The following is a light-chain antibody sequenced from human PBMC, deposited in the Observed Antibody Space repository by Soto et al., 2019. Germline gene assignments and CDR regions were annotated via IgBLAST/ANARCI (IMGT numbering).Light chain of an antibody. Sequence: EIVMTQSPATLSVSPGEGATLSCKASQNVYNNLAWYQQRPGQPPRLLIYDASTRATGISARFSGSGYRTEFTLTISSLQSEVFAVYFCQQCRTWPPTFGGG. J-gene: IGKJ4*01. V-gene: IGKV3-15*01. CDR3: QQCRTWPPT. CDR1: QNVYNN. CDR2: DAS.